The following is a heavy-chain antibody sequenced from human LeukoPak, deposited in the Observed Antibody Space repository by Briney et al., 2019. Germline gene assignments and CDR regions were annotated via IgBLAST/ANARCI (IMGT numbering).Heavy chain of an antibody. J-gene: IGHJ6*02. V-gene: IGHV5-51*01. CDR1: GYSFTSYW. CDR2: IYPGDSDT. Sequence: GESLKISCKGSGYSFTSYWIGWVRQVPGKGLEWMGIIYPGDSDTRYSPSFQGQVTISADKSISTAYLQWSSLKASDTAMYYCARHRPGSSTRNYYYYYGMDVWGQGTTVTVSS. CDR3: ARHRPGSSTRNYYYYYGMDV. D-gene: IGHD2-2*01.